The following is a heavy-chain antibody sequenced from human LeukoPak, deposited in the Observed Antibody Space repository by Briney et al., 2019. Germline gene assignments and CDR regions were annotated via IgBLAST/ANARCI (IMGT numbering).Heavy chain of an antibody. Sequence: PGGSLRLSCAASGFTFSTYGMHWVRQTPGKGLEWVAVIWYDGRTKYYADSVKGRFTISRDNSKNTLYLQMNSLRAEDSAVYYCARDRYDTSGYYYWGQGTLVTVSS. CDR1: GFTFSTYG. D-gene: IGHD3-22*01. CDR2: IWYDGRTK. V-gene: IGHV3-33*08. CDR3: ARDRYDTSGYYY. J-gene: IGHJ4*02.